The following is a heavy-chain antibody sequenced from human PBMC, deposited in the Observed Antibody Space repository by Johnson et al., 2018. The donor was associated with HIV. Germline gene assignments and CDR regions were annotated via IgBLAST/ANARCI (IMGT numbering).Heavy chain of an antibody. J-gene: IGHJ3*02. Sequence: EVQLVESGGGLIQPGGSLRLSCAASDFSVSSNYMSWVRQAPGKGLEWVSVIYSGGSTYYADSVKGRFTISRDSSKNTLYLQMSSLRVEDTAVYYCARSPETGDRLWRAFDIWGQGTMVTVSS. CDR3: ARSPETGDRLWRAFDI. D-gene: IGHD4-17*01. V-gene: IGHV3-53*01. CDR1: DFSVSSNY. CDR2: IYSGGST.